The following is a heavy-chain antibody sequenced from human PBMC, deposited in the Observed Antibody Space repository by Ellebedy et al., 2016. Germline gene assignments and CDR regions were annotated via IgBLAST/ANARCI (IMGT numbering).Heavy chain of an antibody. CDR3: ATAYPPGRPIDY. CDR1: GYTLTELS. J-gene: IGHJ4*02. Sequence: ASVKVSCKVSGYTLTELSMHWVRQAPGKGLEWMGGFDPEDGETIYAQKFQGRVTMTEDTSTDTAYMELSSLRSEDTAVYYCATAYPPGRPIDYWGQGTLVTVSS. V-gene: IGHV1-24*01. D-gene: IGHD1-14*01. CDR2: FDPEDGET.